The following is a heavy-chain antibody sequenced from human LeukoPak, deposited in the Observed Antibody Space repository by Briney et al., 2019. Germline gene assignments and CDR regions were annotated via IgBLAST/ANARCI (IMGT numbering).Heavy chain of an antibody. CDR2: ISGYNGNT. Sequence: GASVKVSCKASGYSFSNYGISWVRQAPGQGLEWMGWISGYNGNTNYAQKFQGRVTMTTDTSTSTAYMELRSLRSDDTAVYYCARGCGYQCLFVYWGQGTLVTVSS. CDR1: GYSFSNYG. V-gene: IGHV1-18*01. J-gene: IGHJ4*02. D-gene: IGHD5-12*01. CDR3: ARGCGYQCLFVY.